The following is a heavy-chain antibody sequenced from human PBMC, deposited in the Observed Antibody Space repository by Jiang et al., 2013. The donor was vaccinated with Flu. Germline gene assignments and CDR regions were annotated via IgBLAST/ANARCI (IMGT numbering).Heavy chain of an antibody. CDR3: ARHPFGGYHRLDY. V-gene: IGHV4-39*01. J-gene: IGHJ4*02. CDR1: GGSISSSSYY. D-gene: IGHD5-12*01. CDR2: MYYSGST. Sequence: LLKPSETLSLTCTVSGGSISSSSYYWGWIRQPPGKGLEWIGSMYYSGSTYYNPSLKSRVTLSVDTSKNQFSLKLSSVTAADTAVYYCARHPFGGYHRLDYWGQGNLVTVSS.